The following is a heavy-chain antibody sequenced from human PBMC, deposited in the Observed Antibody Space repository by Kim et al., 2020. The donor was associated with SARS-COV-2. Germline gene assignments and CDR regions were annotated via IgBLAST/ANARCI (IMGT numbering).Heavy chain of an antibody. V-gene: IGHV4-38-2*02. D-gene: IGHD3-22*01. CDR1: GYSISSGYY. CDR3: ARESYYYDSSGYST. CDR2: IYHSGST. Sequence: SETLSLTCTVSGYSISSGYYWGWIRQPPGKGLEWIGSIYHSGSTYYNPSLKSRVTISLDTSKNQFSLKLSSVTAADTAVYYCARESYYYDSSGYSTWGQGTLVTVSS. J-gene: IGHJ5*02.